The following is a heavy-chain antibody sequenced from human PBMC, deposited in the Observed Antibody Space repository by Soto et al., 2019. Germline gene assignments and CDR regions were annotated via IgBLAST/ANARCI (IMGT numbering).Heavy chain of an antibody. Sequence: GGSLRLSCAASEFTFSSYAMSWVRQAPGKGLEWVSAISGSGGSTYYADSVKGRFTISRDNSKNTLYLQMNSLRAEDTAVYYCAKRTHYRKIAYSYYYYMDVWGKGITVTVSS. CDR2: ISGSGGST. D-gene: IGHD2-21*01. V-gene: IGHV3-23*01. CDR3: AKRTHYRKIAYSYYYYMDV. J-gene: IGHJ6*03. CDR1: EFTFSSYA.